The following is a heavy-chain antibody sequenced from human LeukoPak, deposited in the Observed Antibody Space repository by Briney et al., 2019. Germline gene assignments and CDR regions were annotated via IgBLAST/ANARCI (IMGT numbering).Heavy chain of an antibody. CDR2: INPNSGGT. CDR3: ARESRGYCTNGVCTNFDY. V-gene: IGHV1-2*06. Sequence: ASVKVSCKASGYTFTGYYMHWVRQAPGQGLEWMGRINPNSGGTNYAQKFQGKVTMTRDTSISTAYMELSRLRSDDTAVYYCARESRGYCTNGVCTNFDYWGQGTLVTVSS. J-gene: IGHJ4*02. D-gene: IGHD2-8*01. CDR1: GYTFTGYY.